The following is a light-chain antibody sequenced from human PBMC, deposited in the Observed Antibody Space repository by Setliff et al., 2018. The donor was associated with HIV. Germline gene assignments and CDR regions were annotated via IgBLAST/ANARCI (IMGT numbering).Light chain of an antibody. CDR1: SSDVGAYNH. CDR2: EVN. V-gene: IGLV2-14*01. J-gene: IGLJ2*01. CDR3: SSYTGSSTFVV. Sequence: QSALAQPASVSGSPGQSITISCTGTSSDVGAYNHVSWFQQHPGQAPKFMIYEVNNRPSGVSNRFSGSKSGNTASLTISGLQAEDEADYYCSSYTGSSTFVVFGGGTKVTVL.